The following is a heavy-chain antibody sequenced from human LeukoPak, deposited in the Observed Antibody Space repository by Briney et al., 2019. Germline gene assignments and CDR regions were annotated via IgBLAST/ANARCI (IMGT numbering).Heavy chain of an antibody. CDR2: IKQDGSEK. CDR3: AREAYGGNSDLDS. J-gene: IGHJ4*02. D-gene: IGHD4-23*01. Sequence: GGSLRLSCGVSGFTFSHYWMSWVRQAPGKGLEWVANIKQDGSEKYYVDSVKGRFTISRDDAKNSLYLQMKSLRAEDTAVYYCAREAYGGNSDLDSWGQGTLVTVSS. CDR1: GFTFSHYW. V-gene: IGHV3-7*03.